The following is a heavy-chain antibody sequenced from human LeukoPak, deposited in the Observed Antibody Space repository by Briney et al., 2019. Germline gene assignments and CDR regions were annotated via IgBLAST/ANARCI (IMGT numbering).Heavy chain of an antibody. CDR2: IYHSDST. CDR1: GGSISAYGYS. CDR3: ARGYRRDFDY. D-gene: IGHD5-12*01. V-gene: IGHV4-30-2*01. J-gene: IGHJ4*02. Sequence: SQTLSLTCTVSGGSISAYGYSWSWIRQPPGKGLEWIGNIYHSDSTYYNPSLKSRATISIDRSKNQFSLKLRSVTAADTAFYFCARGYRRDFDYWGQGTPVTVSS.